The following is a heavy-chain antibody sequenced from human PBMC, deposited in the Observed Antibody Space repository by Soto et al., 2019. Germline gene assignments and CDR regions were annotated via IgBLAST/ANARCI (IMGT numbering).Heavy chain of an antibody. J-gene: IGHJ5*02. Sequence: QITLKESGPPLVKPTQTLTLTCTFSGFSLSTSGVGVVWIRQPPGKAREWLALIYWNDDKRYSPSLKSRLTITKDTSKNQVVLTMTNMDPVDTATYYCAHSRTSSIAARHWFDPWGQGTLVTVSS. CDR3: AHSRTSSIAARHWFDP. D-gene: IGHD6-6*01. V-gene: IGHV2-5*01. CDR2: IYWNDDK. CDR1: GFSLSTSGVG.